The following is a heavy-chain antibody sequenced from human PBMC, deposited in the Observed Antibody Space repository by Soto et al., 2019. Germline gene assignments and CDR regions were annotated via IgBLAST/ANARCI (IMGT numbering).Heavy chain of an antibody. D-gene: IGHD3-16*01. V-gene: IGHV1-2*04. CDR1: GYTFTGYY. CDR3: AREYYDGSASYGLDS. J-gene: IGHJ3*01. CDR2: INPNTGGA. Sequence: QEHLVQSGAEVKSPGASVKVSCKAAGYTFTGYYIHWVRQAPGQGLEWMGWINPNTGGANIAQKFQGWVTLTRDTSITTTYMEVNRLTSNDTAVYYCAREYYDGSASYGLDSWGQGTMVTVAS.